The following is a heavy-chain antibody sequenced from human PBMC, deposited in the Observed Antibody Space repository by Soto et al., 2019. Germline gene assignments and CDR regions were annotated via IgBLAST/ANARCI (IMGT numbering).Heavy chain of an antibody. V-gene: IGHV3-9*01. CDR3: AKDLLTLYVFDI. D-gene: IGHD3-16*01. Sequence: GGSLRLSCAASGFTFDDYAMHWVRQAPGKGLEWVSGISWNSGSIGYADSVKGRFTISRDNAKNSPYLQMNSLRAEDTALYYCAKDLLTLYVFDIWGQGTMVT. CDR2: ISWNSGSI. J-gene: IGHJ3*02. CDR1: GFTFDDYA.